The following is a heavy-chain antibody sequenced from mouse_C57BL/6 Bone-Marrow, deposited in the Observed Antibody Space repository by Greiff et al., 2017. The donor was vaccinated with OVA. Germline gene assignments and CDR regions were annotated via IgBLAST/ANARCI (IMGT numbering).Heavy chain of an antibody. J-gene: IGHJ1*03. CDR1: GYSFTGYY. CDR2: INPSTGGT. D-gene: IGHD1-1*01. V-gene: IGHV1-42*01. Sequence: DVKLVESGPELVKPGASVKISCKASGYSFTGYYMNWVKQSPEKSLEWIGEINPSTGGTTYNQKFKAKATLTVDKSSSTAYMQLKSLTSEDSAVYYCARRDYGSPYWYFDVWGTGTTVTVSS. CDR3: ARRDYGSPYWYFDV.